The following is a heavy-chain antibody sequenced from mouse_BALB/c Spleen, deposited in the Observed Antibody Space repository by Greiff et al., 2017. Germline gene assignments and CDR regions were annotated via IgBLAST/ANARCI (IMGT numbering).Heavy chain of an antibody. V-gene: IGHV1S127*01. CDR2: IHPSDSDT. CDR1: GYSFTSYW. J-gene: IGHJ2*01. CDR3: ARTSCRSPFDY. D-gene: IGHD2-14*01. Sequence: QVQLQQPGAELVRPGASVKLSCKASGYSFTSYWMNWVKQRPGQGLEWIGMIHPSDSDTRLNQKFKDKATLTVDKSSSTAYMQLSSPTAEDSAVYFCARTSCRSPFDYWGQGTTLTVSA.